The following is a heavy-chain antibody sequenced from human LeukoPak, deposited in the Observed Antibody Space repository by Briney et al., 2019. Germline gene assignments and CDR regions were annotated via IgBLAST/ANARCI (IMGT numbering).Heavy chain of an antibody. D-gene: IGHD2/OR15-2a*01. CDR1: GYTFTGYY. CDR3: ARDKIASDDAFDV. J-gene: IGHJ3*01. Sequence: GASVKVSRKASGYTFTGYYMHWVRQAPGQGLEWMGWINPNSGGTNYAQKFQGRVAMTRDTSISTAYMELSRLRSDDTAVYYCARDKIASDDAFDVWGQGTMVTVSS. V-gene: IGHV1-2*02. CDR2: INPNSGGT.